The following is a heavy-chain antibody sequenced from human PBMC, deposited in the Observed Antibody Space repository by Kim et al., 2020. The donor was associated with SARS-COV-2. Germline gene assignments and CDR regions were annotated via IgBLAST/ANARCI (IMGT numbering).Heavy chain of an antibody. CDR1: GGTFSSYA. CDR2: IIPIFGTA. J-gene: IGHJ2*01. V-gene: IGHV1-69*13. CDR3: ASGGQVVSDVGAYL. D-gene: IGHD2-15*01. Sequence: SVKVSCKASGGTFSSYAISWVRQAPGQGLEWMGGIIPIFGTANYAQKFQGRVTITADESTSTAYMELSSLRSEDTAVYYCASGGQVVSDVGAYLWGRGTLVTVSS.